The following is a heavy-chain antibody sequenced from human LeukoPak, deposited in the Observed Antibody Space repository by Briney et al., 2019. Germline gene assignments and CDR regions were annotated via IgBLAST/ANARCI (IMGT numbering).Heavy chain of an antibody. CDR2: IYYSGST. CDR1: GGSISSSSYY. CDR3: ARAPKYYFDSSASWYFDI. D-gene: IGHD3-22*01. J-gene: IGHJ2*01. V-gene: IGHV4-39*07. Sequence: SETLSLTCTVSGGSISSSSYYWGWIRQPPGKGLEWIGSIYYSGSTNYNPSLKSRVTISLDESKNQFYLKLNSVTAADTAVYYCARAPKYYFDSSASWYFDIWGLGTLVAVSS.